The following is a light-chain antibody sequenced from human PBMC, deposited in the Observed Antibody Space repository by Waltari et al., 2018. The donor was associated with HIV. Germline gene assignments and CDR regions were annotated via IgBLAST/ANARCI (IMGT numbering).Light chain of an antibody. CDR2: AAS. CDR3: RQSYSTPRT. CDR1: QRIRNY. Sequence: DIQMTQSPSSLSASVGDRVTITCRASQRIRNYLNWYQQRPGKAPNLLIYAASSLQSGVPSRFSASGFGTEFTLTISSLQPEDFATYYCRQSYSTPRTFGQGTKVDIK. J-gene: IGKJ1*01. V-gene: IGKV1-39*01.